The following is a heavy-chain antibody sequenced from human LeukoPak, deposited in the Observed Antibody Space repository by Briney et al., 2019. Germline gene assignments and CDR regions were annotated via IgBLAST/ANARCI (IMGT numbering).Heavy chain of an antibody. D-gene: IGHD3-22*01. CDR1: GFTFSSYA. J-gene: IGHJ4*02. Sequence: GGSLRLSCAASGFTFSSYAMSWVRQAPGKGLEWVSAISGSAGSTYYADSVKGRFTISRDNSKNTLYLQMNSLRAEDTAIYYCAKTYYYDSSGYYYVFDYWGQGTLDTVSS. CDR2: ISGSAGST. CDR3: AKTYYYDSSGYYYVFDY. V-gene: IGHV3-23*01.